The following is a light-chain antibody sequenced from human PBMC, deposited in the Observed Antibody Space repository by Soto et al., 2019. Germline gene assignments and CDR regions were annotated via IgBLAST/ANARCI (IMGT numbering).Light chain of an antibody. CDR2: DAS. CDR1: QDISNY. J-gene: IGKJ3*01. CDR3: QQSFT. Sequence: DIQMTQSPSSLSASVGDRVTITCQASQDISNYLNWYQQKPGKAPKLLIYDASNLETGVPSRFSGSGSGTDFTFTISSLQPEDIATYYCQQSFTFGPGTKADIK. V-gene: IGKV1-33*01.